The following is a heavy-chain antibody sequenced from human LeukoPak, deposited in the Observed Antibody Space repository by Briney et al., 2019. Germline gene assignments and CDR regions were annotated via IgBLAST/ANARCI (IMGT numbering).Heavy chain of an antibody. CDR1: GFTVTSTH. D-gene: IGHD3-10*01. V-gene: IGHV3-53*05. CDR2: IYDDGGT. CDR3: ARDRAGRRSSWVEFDL. Sequence: GGPLRLSSTVSGFTVTSTHMCWVRQAPRKGPEWGALIYDDGGTVYADSVKGRFTISRDNSKNMVYLQMNSLRPKDSAVYYCARDRAGRRSSWVEFDLWGQGTLVTVSS. J-gene: IGHJ5*02.